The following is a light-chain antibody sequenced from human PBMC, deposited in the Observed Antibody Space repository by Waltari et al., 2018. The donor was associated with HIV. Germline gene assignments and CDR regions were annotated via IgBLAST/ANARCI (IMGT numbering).Light chain of an antibody. V-gene: IGLV3-21*02. J-gene: IGLJ1*01. CDR3: QVWDMTSDHFV. CDR2: DDV. Sequence: SYVLTPPTSVSVAPGQPARITSGGNNIGAKSVPWYRHRLGQAPALVVYDDVERPSGMSDRISGSNSGNTATLLITGAEVGDEAEYYCQVWDMTSDHFVFGPGTTVTVL. CDR1: NIGAKS.